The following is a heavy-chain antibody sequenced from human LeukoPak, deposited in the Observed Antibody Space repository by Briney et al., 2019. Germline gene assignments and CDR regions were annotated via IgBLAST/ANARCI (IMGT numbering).Heavy chain of an antibody. D-gene: IGHD5-24*01. J-gene: IGHJ4*02. CDR2: INPNSGGT. CDR1: GYTFTDHY. Sequence: ASVKVSCKASGYTFTDHYIHWVRQAPGQGLEWMGWINPNSGGTNYPQKFQGRVTMTRDASISTAYMELSRLRSDDTAMYYCARVGQSDYWGQGTLVTVSS. V-gene: IGHV1-2*02. CDR3: ARVGQSDY.